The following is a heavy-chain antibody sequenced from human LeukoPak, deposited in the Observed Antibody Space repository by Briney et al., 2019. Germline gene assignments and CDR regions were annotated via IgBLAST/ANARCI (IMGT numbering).Heavy chain of an antibody. Sequence: GGSLRLSCAASGFTFSSYGMHWVRQAPGEGLEWVAYVGYDATNKYYADSVKGRFTISRDTSKNTVHLQMNSLRTADTALYYCARGLTNKYYIAYWGHGTLVTVSS. J-gene: IGHJ4*01. CDR1: GFTFSSYG. CDR2: VGYDATNK. V-gene: IGHV3-30*02. D-gene: IGHD4/OR15-4a*01. CDR3: ARGLTNKYYIAY.